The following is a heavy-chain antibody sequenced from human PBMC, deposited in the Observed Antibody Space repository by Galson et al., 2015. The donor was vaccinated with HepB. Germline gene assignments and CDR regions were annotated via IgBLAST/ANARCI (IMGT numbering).Heavy chain of an antibody. CDR2: IYPSDSDI. V-gene: IGHV5-51*03. Sequence: QSGAEVKKPGESLRISCKASRYRFPNYWIGWVRQVPGNGLEWMGIIYPSDSDIKYSPSFQGQVTPSGDKSIDTAYLQWSSLKASDTAIYYCARLGARGGGYNAFDSWGQGTLVTVSS. CDR1: RYRFPNYW. J-gene: IGHJ4*02. D-gene: IGHD5-24*01. CDR3: ARLGARGGGYNAFDS.